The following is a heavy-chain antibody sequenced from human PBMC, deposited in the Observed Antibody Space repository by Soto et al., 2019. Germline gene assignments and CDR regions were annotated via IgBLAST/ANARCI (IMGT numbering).Heavy chain of an antibody. J-gene: IGHJ6*02. V-gene: IGHV3-30*18. D-gene: IGHD3-10*01. CDR3: AKDPVRGVISPGLMYYYYYGMDV. Sequence: GGSLRLSCAASGFTFSSYGMHWVRQAPGKGLEWVAVISYDGSNKYYADSVKGRFTISRDNSKNTLYLQMNSPRAEDTAVYYCAKDPVRGVISPGLMYYYYYGMDVWGQGTTVTVSS. CDR2: ISYDGSNK. CDR1: GFTFSSYG.